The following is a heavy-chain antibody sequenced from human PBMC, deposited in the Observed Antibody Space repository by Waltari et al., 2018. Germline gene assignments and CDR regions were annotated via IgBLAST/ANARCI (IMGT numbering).Heavy chain of an antibody. V-gene: IGHV4-59*01. CDR3: ARDKSIAAAAASGAFDI. J-gene: IGHJ3*02. D-gene: IGHD6-13*01. CDR2: IYYRGSP. Sequence: QVQLQESGPGLVKPSETLSLTCTVSGGSISSYYWSWIRQPPGKGLEWIGYIYYRGSPNSTPSPKSRVTISVDTSKNQFSLKLSSVTAADTAVYYCARDKSIAAAAASGAFDIWGQGTMVTVSS. CDR1: GGSISSYY.